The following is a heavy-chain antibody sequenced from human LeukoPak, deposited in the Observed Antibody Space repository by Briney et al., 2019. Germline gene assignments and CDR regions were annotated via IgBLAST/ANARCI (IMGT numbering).Heavy chain of an antibody. D-gene: IGHD6-13*01. CDR3: AAGGSMDRSGSWHYYYYGMDV. CDR2: IVVGSGNT. J-gene: IGHJ6*02. V-gene: IGHV1-58*02. CDR1: GFTFTSSA. Sequence: ASVKVSCKASGFTFTSSAMQWVRQARGQRLEWIGWIVVGSGNTNYAQKFQERVTTTRDMSTSTAYMELSSLRSEDTAVYYCAAGGSMDRSGSWHYYYYGMDVWGQGTTVTVSS.